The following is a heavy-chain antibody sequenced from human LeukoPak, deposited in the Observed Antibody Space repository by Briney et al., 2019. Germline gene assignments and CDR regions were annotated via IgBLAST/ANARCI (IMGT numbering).Heavy chain of an antibody. Sequence: ASVKVSCKASGYTFTGYYLHWVRQAPGQGLEWMGWVNPNSGGTNYAQKFQGRVTMTRNTSISTAYMELSSLRSEDTAVYYCARGSTTTQLTPGYWGQGTLVTVSS. CDR2: VNPNSGGT. CDR3: ARGSTTTQLTPGY. J-gene: IGHJ4*02. V-gene: IGHV1-2*02. D-gene: IGHD5-24*01. CDR1: GYTFTGYY.